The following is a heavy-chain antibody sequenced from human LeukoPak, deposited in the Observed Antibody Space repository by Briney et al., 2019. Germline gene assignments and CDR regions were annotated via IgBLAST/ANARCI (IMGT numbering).Heavy chain of an antibody. D-gene: IGHD3-22*01. CDR2: IYSSGTT. Sequence: SETLSLTCTVSGGSISNYYWSWIRQPAGKGLEWIGRIYSSGTTIYNPSLKSRVTMSVDTSKNQFSLKLSSVTAADTAVYYCAGAPTYYYDSSGYYPPFDYWGQGTLVTVSS. J-gene: IGHJ4*02. CDR1: GGSISNYY. CDR3: AGAPTYYYDSSGYYPPFDY. V-gene: IGHV4-4*07.